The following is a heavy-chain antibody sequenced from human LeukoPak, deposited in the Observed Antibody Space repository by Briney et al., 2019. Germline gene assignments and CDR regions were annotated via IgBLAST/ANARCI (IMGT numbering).Heavy chain of an antibody. Sequence: GGSLRLSCAASGFTFSSYAMSWVRQAPGKGLEWVANIKQDGSEKYYVDSVKGRFTISRDNAKNSLYLQMNSLRAEDTAVYYCARDEGDYSDYWGQGTLVTVSS. J-gene: IGHJ4*02. CDR1: GFTFSSYA. V-gene: IGHV3-7*01. CDR2: IKQDGSEK. CDR3: ARDEGDYSDY.